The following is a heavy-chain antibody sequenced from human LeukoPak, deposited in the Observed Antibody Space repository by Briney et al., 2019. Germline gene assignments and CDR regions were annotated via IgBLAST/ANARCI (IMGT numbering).Heavy chain of an antibody. CDR2: VYNTGSS. CDR1: GDSISSSSDY. J-gene: IGHJ4*02. V-gene: IGHV4-39*01. Sequence: SETLSLTCTVSGDSISSSSDYWGWLRQPPGKGLEWIGTVYNTGSSYYNPSLKSRATISVDTSKNQFSLKLSSVTAADTAFFYCARHGHCSDGTCYSVGSWGQGALVTVSS. D-gene: IGHD2-15*01. CDR3: ARHGHCSDGTCYSVGS.